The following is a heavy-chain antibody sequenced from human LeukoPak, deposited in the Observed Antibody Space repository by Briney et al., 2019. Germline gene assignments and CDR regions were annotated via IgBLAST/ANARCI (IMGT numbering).Heavy chain of an antibody. D-gene: IGHD3-3*01. Sequence: PSETLSLTCAVYGGSFSGYYWSWIRQPPGKGPEWIGEINHSGSTNYNPSLKSRVTISVDTSKNQFSLKLSSVTAADTAVYYCARSGGIFGVVIGGWFDPWGQGTLVTVSS. CDR3: ARSGGIFGVVIGGWFDP. CDR2: INHSGST. J-gene: IGHJ5*02. V-gene: IGHV4-34*01. CDR1: GGSFSGYY.